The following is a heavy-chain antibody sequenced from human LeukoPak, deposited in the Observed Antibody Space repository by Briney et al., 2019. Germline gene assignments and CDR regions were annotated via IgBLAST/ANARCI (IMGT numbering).Heavy chain of an antibody. V-gene: IGHV3-23*01. J-gene: IGHJ4*02. CDR2: VSTSGGST. D-gene: IGHD3-22*01. CDR1: GLTFSRYA. CDR3: AKQAYDSPRADFDY. Sequence: GGSLRLSCAASGLTFSRYAVSWVRQAPGKGLEWVSGVSTSGGSTCYADSVKGRFTISRDNSKNTLHLQMNSLRAEDTAIYYCAKQAYDSPRADFDYWGQGALVTVSS.